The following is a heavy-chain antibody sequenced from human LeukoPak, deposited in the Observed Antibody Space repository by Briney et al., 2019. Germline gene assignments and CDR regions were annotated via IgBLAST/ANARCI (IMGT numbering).Heavy chain of an antibody. J-gene: IGHJ6*03. Sequence: SETLSLTCTVSGGSISGSSYYWGWIRQPPGKGLEWIGSIYYSGSTYYNPSLKSRVTISVDTSKNQFSLKLSSVTAADTAVYYCARVGYCSGGSCSYYYYYYYMDVWGKGTTVTVSS. V-gene: IGHV4-39*07. CDR3: ARVGYCSGGSCSYYYYYYYMDV. D-gene: IGHD2-15*01. CDR2: IYYSGST. CDR1: GGSISGSSYY.